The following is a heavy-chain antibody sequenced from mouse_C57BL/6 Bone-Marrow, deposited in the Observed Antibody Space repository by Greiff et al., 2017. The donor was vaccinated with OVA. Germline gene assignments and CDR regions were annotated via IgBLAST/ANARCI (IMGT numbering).Heavy chain of an antibody. J-gene: IGHJ2*01. CDR3: AREPPYYFDY. V-gene: IGHV1-76*01. Sequence: QVQLQQSGAELVRPGASVKLSCKASGYTFTDYYINWVKQRPGQGLEWIARIYPGSGNTYYNEKFKGKATLTAEKSSSTAYMQLSSLTSEDSAVYFCAREPPYYFDYWGQGTTLTVSS. CDR1: GYTFTDYY. CDR2: IYPGSGNT.